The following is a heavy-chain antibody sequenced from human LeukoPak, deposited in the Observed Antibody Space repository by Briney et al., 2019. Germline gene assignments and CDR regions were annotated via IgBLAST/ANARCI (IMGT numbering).Heavy chain of an antibody. J-gene: IGHJ4*02. CDR1: GGSISSYY. CDR3: ARVYCSGGSCPFDY. D-gene: IGHD2-15*01. Sequence: SETLSLTCTVSGGSISSYYWSWIRQPPGKGLEWIGYIYYSGSTYYNPSLKSRVTISVDTSKNQFSLKLSSVTAADTAVYYCARVYCSGGSCPFDYWGQGTLVTVSS. V-gene: IGHV4-59*12. CDR2: IYYSGST.